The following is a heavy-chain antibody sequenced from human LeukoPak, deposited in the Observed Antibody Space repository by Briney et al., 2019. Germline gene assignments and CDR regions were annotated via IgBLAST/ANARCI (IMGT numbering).Heavy chain of an antibody. V-gene: IGHV3-23*01. J-gene: IGHJ5*01. Sequence: PGGSLRLSCVASRFSFGNYAMSWVRQAPGKGLQWVSQISGTGGATWYAGFARDRFTISRDNSKKTLYLQMSGLRVEDAAMYYCVKDPRDTYGTNWFVSWGQGTLLIVSS. CDR3: VKDPRDTYGTNWFVS. CDR2: ISGTGGAT. D-gene: IGHD2-21*01. CDR1: RFSFGNYA.